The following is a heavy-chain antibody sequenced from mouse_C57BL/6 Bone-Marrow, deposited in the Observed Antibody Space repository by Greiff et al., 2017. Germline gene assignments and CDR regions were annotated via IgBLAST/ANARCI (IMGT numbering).Heavy chain of an antibody. CDR1: GFTFSSYA. V-gene: IGHV5-4*01. CDR2: ISAGGSYT. Sequence: DVQLQESGGGLVKPGGSLKLSCAASGFTFSSYAMSWVRQTPEKRLEWVATISAGGSYTYYPDNLKGRFTISRDNAKNNLYLQMSHLTSEDTALXYCARDYYGSSSFAYWGQGALVAVSA. D-gene: IGHD1-1*01. CDR3: ARDYYGSSSFAY. J-gene: IGHJ3*01.